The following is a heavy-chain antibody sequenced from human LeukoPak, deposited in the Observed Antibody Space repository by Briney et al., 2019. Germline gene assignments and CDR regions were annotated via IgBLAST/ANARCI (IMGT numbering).Heavy chain of an antibody. CDR2: INHSGST. CDR3: ARVIAAAGRSPFDY. D-gene: IGHD6-13*01. V-gene: IGHV4-34*01. Sequence: PSETLSLTCAVYGGSFSGYYWSWIRQPPGKGLEWIGEINHSGSTNYNPSLKSRVTISVDTSKNQFSLKLSSVTAADTAVYYCARVIAAAGRSPFDYWGQGTLVTVSP. CDR1: GGSFSGYY. J-gene: IGHJ4*02.